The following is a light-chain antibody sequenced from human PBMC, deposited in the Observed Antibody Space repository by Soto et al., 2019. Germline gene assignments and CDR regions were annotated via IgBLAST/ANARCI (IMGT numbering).Light chain of an antibody. J-gene: IGLJ1*01. V-gene: IGLV2-11*01. CDR3: SSHAGSSVV. CDR2: DVT. CDR1: SSDVGGYNY. Sequence: QSVLTQPRSVSRSPGQSVTISCTGTSSDVGGYNYVSWYQQHPGKAPKLMIYDVTTRPSGVPDRFSGSKSGNTASLTISGLQAEDEADYYCSSHAGSSVVFGTGTKVTVL.